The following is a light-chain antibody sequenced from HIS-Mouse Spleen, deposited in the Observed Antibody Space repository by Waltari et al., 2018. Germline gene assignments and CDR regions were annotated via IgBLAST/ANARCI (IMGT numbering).Light chain of an antibody. Sequence: SSELTQDPAVSVALGQTVRLTCQGDSLSSYSASGYQQKPGQAPVLVIYGKNNRPSGFPDRFSGSSSGNTASLAITGAQAEDEADYYCNSRDSSGNPQVFGGGTKLTVL. CDR3: NSRDSSGNPQV. CDR2: GKN. V-gene: IGLV3-19*01. J-gene: IGLJ2*01. CDR1: SLSSYS.